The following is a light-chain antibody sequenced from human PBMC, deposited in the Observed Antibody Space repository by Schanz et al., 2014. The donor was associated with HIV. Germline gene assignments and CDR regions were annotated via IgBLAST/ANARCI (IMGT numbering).Light chain of an antibody. J-gene: IGLJ2*01. CDR1: SSDVGGYNY. CDR3: SSYAGTTTFVV. Sequence: QSALTQPASVSGSPGQSITISCTGTSSDVGGYNYVSWYQQHPGKAPKLMIYEVIKRPSGVPDRFSGSKSGSTASLTVSGLQPEDEADYYCSSYAGTTTFVVFGGGTKLTVL. V-gene: IGLV2-8*01. CDR2: EVI.